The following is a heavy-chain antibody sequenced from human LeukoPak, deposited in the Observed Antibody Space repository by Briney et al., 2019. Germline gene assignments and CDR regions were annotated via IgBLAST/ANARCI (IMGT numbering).Heavy chain of an antibody. CDR2: INHSGST. CDR1: GGSFSGYY. Sequence: SETLSLTCAVDGGSFSGYYWSWIRQPPGKGLEWIGEINHSGSTNYNPSSKSRVTISVDTSKNYSSLKLSSVTAADTAVYYCARGRSYCSSTSCYLDSWGQGTLVTVSS. V-gene: IGHV4-34*01. D-gene: IGHD2-2*01. CDR3: ARGRSYCSSTSCYLDS. J-gene: IGHJ4*02.